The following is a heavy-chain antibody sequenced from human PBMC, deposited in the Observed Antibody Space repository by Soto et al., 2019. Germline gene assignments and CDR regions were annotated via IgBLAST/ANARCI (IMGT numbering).Heavy chain of an antibody. CDR3: ARDIVVIPTARPNDAFDI. V-gene: IGHV1-8*01. J-gene: IGHJ3*02. CDR1: GYTFTSYD. D-gene: IGHD2-2*02. Sequence: GASVKVSCKASGYTFTSYDINWVRQATGQGLEWMGWMNPNSGNTGYAQKFQGRVTMTRNTSISTAYMELSSLRAEDTALYYCARDIVVIPTARPNDAFDIWGQGTMVTVSS. CDR2: MNPNSGNT.